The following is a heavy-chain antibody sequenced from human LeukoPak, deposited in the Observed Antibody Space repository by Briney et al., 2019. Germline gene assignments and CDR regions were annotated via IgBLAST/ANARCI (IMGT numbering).Heavy chain of an antibody. D-gene: IGHD1-7*01. J-gene: IGHJ4*02. Sequence: PSETLSLTCAVYGGSFSGYYWSWIRQPPGKGLEWIGYIYYSGSTNYNPSLKSRVTISVDTSKNQFSLKLSSVTAADTAVYYCARVLDGWELFDYWGQGTLVTVSS. CDR2: IYYSGST. CDR3: ARVLDGWELFDY. CDR1: GGSFSGYY. V-gene: IGHV4-59*08.